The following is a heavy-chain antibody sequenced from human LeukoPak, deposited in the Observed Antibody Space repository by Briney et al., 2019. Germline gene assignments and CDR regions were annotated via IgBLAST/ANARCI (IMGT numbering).Heavy chain of an antibody. Sequence: SETLSLTCTVSGYSISSGYYWGWIRQPPGKGLEWIGSIYHSGSTYYNPSLKSRVTISVDTSKNQFSLKLSSVTAADTAVYYCARVNYYDSSGYSPIPTYYFDYWGQGTLVTVSS. CDR3: ARVNYYDSSGYSPIPTYYFDY. CDR2: IYHSGST. D-gene: IGHD3-22*01. CDR1: GYSISSGYY. V-gene: IGHV4-38-2*02. J-gene: IGHJ4*02.